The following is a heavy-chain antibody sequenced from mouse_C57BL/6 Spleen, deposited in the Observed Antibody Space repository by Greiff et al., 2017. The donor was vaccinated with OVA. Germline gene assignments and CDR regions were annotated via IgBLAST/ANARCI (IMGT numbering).Heavy chain of an antibody. CDR3: SRDSVLLGLFDY. V-gene: IGHV3-6*01. Sequence: ESGPGLVKPSQSLSLTCSVTGYSITSGYYWNWIRQFPGNKLEWMGYISYDGRNNYKPSLKNRISITLDTSKNQFFLKLKSVTTEDTATYYCSRDSVLLGLFDYWGQGTTLTVSS. CDR2: ISYDGRN. J-gene: IGHJ2*01. CDR1: GYSITSGYY. D-gene: IGHD1-1*01.